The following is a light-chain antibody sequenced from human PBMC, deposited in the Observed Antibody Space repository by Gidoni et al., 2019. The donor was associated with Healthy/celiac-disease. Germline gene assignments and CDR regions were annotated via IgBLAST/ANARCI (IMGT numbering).Light chain of an antibody. CDR1: QRISSY. Sequence: DIQMTQSPSSLSASVGDRVTITCRASQRISSYLNWYQQKPGKAPKLLIYAASSLQSGVPSRFSVSGSGTDFTLTISSLQPEDFATYYCQQSYSTPWTFGQGTKVEIK. J-gene: IGKJ1*01. V-gene: IGKV1-39*01. CDR3: QQSYSTPWT. CDR2: AAS.